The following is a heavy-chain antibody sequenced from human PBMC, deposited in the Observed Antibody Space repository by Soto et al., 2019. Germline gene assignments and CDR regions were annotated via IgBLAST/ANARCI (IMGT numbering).Heavy chain of an antibody. V-gene: IGHV1-2*02. D-gene: IGHD3-3*01. CDR1: GYPVTAYY. Sequence: QLHLVQSGAVVKKPGASVTVSCSASGYPVTAYYMHWVRQAPGRGLEWMGGINPATGAAKYTQTFQGRVPMTGDTSTSTVFRELSGLTSEDTAGFYGARGGGVGVAGSAAFDMWGQGTLVTVSS. CDR2: INPATGAA. J-gene: IGHJ3*02. CDR3: ARGGGVGVAGSAAFDM.